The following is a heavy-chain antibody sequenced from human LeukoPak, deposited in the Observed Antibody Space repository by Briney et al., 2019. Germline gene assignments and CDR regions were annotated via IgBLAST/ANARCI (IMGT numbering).Heavy chain of an antibody. CDR3: ARAGWFGPNWFDP. CDR1: GDSISSYY. CDR2: VSDIETT. Sequence: SGTLSLTCTVSGDSISSYYWSWLRQPPGKRLEWIGYVSDIETTNYNPSLKSRVTISVDTSKNQFSLKLSSVTAADTAVYYCARAGWFGPNWFDPWGQGTLVTVSS. J-gene: IGHJ5*02. D-gene: IGHD3-10*01. V-gene: IGHV4-59*01.